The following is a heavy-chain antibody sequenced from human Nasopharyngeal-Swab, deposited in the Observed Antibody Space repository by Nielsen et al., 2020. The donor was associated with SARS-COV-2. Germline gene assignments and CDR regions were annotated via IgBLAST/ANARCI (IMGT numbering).Heavy chain of an antibody. V-gene: IGHV4-34*01. D-gene: IGHD2-2*01. J-gene: IGHJ6*03. CDR3: ARRKEGVVPAALGMVFYYYYYMDV. Sequence: GSLRLSCAVYGGSSSAIYCSWTRQPPGKGLEWIGAINHSGNTNSNPSLKSHVTISVDTSKNQFSLKLSSVTAAATAVFYCARRKEGVVPAALGMVFYYYYYMDVWGKGTTVTVSS. CDR1: GGSSSAIY. CDR2: INHSGNT.